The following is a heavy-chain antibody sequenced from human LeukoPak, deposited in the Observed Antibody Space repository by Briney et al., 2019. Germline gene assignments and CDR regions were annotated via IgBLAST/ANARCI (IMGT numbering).Heavy chain of an antibody. J-gene: IGHJ4*02. CDR3: ARSPVGFGEYQYFFDS. CDR1: GFTFSSYS. Sequence: GGSLRLSCAASGFTFSSYSMNWVRQAPGKGLEWVSSISGSGGITYYADSVKGRFTISRDNSRGTLYLQMNSLRAEDTAVYFCARSPVGFGEYQYFFDSWGQGTLVTVSS. D-gene: IGHD3-10*01. V-gene: IGHV3-23*01. CDR2: ISGSGGIT.